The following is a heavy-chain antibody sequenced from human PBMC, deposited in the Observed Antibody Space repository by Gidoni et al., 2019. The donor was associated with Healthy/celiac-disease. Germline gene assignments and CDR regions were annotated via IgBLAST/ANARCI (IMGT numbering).Heavy chain of an antibody. CDR2: ISYDGSNK. CDR3: AGHYYDSSGYPMK. V-gene: IGHV3-30-3*01. D-gene: IGHD3-22*01. CDR1: GFTFSSYA. Sequence: QVQLVESGGGVVQPGRSLRLSCAASGFTFSSYAMHWVRQAPGKGLEWVAVISYDGSNKYYADSVKGRFTISRDNSKNTLYLQMNSLRAEDTAVYYCAGHYYDSSGYPMKWGQGTLVTVSS. J-gene: IGHJ4*02.